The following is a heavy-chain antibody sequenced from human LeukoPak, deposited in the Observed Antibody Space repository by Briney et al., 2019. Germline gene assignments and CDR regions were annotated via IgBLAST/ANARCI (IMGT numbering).Heavy chain of an antibody. CDR1: GFTFSDYY. V-gene: IGHV3-11*04. D-gene: IGHD3-3*01. CDR2: ISSSGSTI. J-gene: IGHJ6*04. CDR3: ARWDFWSGAEDV. Sequence: GGSLRPSCAASGFTFSDYYMSWIRQAPGKALEWVSYISSSGSTIYYADSVKGRFTISRDNAKNSLYLQMNSLRAENTAVYYCARWDFWSGAEDVWGKGTTVTVSP.